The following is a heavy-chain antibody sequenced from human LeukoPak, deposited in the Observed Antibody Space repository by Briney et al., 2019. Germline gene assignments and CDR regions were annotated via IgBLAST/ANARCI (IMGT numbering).Heavy chain of an antibody. CDR3: VKLPYSDTSAYYVDY. CDR1: GFTFSTSA. D-gene: IGHD3-22*01. V-gene: IGHV3-64D*06. CDR2: ISSNGGST. Sequence: GGSLRLSCSASGFTFSTSAIHWVRQAPGKGLEYVSAISSNGGSTYYAGAVKGRFTISRDNSKNTLSLQMSSLRPEDTAVYYCVKLPYSDTSAYYVDYWGQGTLVTVSS. J-gene: IGHJ4*02.